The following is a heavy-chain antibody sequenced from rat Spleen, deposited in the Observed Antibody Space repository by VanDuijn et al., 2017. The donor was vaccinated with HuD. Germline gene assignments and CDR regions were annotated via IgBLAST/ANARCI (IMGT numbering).Heavy chain of an antibody. J-gene: IGHJ2*01. CDR3: ARSVFDY. CDR1: GFTFSDYY. CDR2: ISYDGSST. V-gene: IGHV5-22*01. Sequence: EVKLVESGGGLVQPGRSLKFSCAASGFTFSDYYMAWVRQAPKKGLEWVATISYDGSSTYYRDSVKGRFTISRDNAKSTLYLQLNSLRSEDTATYYCARSVFDYWGQGVMVTVSS.